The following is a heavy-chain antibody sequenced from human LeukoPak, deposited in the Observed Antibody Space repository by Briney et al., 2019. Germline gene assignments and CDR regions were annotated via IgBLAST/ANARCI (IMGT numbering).Heavy chain of an antibody. CDR2: IHAGGSDK. CDR1: GFTFSSSG. J-gene: IGHJ1*01. CDR3: ARSLSAREYFQQ. Sequence: GGSLSLSCAASGFTFSSSGMHWVRQAPGRGLEWVSFIHAGGSDKFYAESVEGRFTISRDYSTRTVYLQMNSLRADDTALYYCARSLSAREYFQQWGQGTLVTVSS. D-gene: IGHD6-6*01. V-gene: IGHV3-30*02.